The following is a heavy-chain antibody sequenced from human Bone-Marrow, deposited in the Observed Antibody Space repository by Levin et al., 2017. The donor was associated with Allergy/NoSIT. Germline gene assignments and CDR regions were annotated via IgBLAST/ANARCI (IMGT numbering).Heavy chain of an antibody. Sequence: KISCKASGDTFNNYAINWVRQAPGQGLEWMGGIIPIFGTANYAQKYQGRVTVTADESTITAYMELSSLRSEDTAVYYCARVRGTGYSGYDLLGLMDVWGQGTTVTVSS. CDR3: ARVRGTGYSGYDLLGLMDV. D-gene: IGHD5-12*01. CDR2: IIPIFGTA. J-gene: IGHJ6*02. CDR1: GDTFNNYA. V-gene: IGHV1-69*01.